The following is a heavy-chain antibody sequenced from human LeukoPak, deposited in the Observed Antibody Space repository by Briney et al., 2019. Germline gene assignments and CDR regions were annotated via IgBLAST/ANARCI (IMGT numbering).Heavy chain of an antibody. D-gene: IGHD1-1*01. Sequence: WVAVIQNDGTKDYYAAYVKGRFSISRDNSRHTLYLEMNSLRPEDTDVYYCVKDWAGAILDGDFQQWGQGTLVTVS. V-gene: IGHV3-30*02. CDR2: IQNDGTKD. CDR3: VKDWAGAILDGDFQQ. J-gene: IGHJ1*01.